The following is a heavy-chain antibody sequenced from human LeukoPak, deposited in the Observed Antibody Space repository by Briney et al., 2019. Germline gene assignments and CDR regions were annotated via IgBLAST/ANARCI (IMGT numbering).Heavy chain of an antibody. J-gene: IGHJ5*02. CDR2: ISSSGSTI. CDR3: ARQYYDILTGYWNWFDH. V-gene: IGHV3-48*03. D-gene: IGHD3-9*01. Sequence: GGSLRLSCAASGFTFSSYEMNWVRQAPGKWLEWVSYISSSGSTIYYADSVKGRFTISRDNAKNSLYLQMNSLRAEDTAVYYCARQYYDILTGYWNWFDHWGQGTLVTVSS. CDR1: GFTFSSYE.